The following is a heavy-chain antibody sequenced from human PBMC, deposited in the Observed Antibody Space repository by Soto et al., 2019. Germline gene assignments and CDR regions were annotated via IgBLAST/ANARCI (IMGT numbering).Heavy chain of an antibody. D-gene: IGHD4-17*01. V-gene: IGHV4-39*01. CDR3: ARTLINYGGNSIAFDI. CDR2: IYYSGST. Sequence: SETLSLNCTVSGGSISSSSYYWGRIRPAPGKGLEWIGSIYYSGSTYYNPSLKSRVTISVDTSKNQFSLKLSSVTAADTAVYYCARTLINYGGNSIAFDIWGQGTMVTVSS. CDR1: GGSISSSSYY. J-gene: IGHJ3*02.